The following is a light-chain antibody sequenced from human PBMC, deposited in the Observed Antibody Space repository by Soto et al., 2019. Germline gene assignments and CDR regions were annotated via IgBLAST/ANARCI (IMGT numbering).Light chain of an antibody. CDR2: GAS. V-gene: IGKV3-20*01. Sequence: EIVLTQSTGTMSLSPGERYTVSCMASQSVSNNYLAWYQQKPGQDPRLLIYGASNRATGITDRLSGSGSGTDFNLTISRLEPEDFEVYYCPQYGSSGTVGQGTQVEIK. CDR1: QSVSNNY. J-gene: IGKJ1*01. CDR3: PQYGSSGT.